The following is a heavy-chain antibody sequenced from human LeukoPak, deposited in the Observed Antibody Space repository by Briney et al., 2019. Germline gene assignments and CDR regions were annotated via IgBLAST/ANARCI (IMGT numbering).Heavy chain of an antibody. J-gene: IGHJ6*02. CDR2: IWYDGSNK. V-gene: IGHV3-33*01. Sequence: PGGSLRLSCAASGFTFSSYGMHWVRQAPGKGLEWVAVIWYDGSNKYYADSVKGRFTITRDYSKNTLYLQMNSLRAEDTAVYYCARDQGWITMVRGVKGGMDVWGQGTTVTVSS. D-gene: IGHD3-10*01. CDR3: ARDQGWITMVRGVKGGMDV. CDR1: GFTFSSYG.